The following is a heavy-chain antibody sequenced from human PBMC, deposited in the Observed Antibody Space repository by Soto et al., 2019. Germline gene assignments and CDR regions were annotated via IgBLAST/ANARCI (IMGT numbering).Heavy chain of an antibody. CDR3: ARGGKYSSEEYYFDY. V-gene: IGHV3-23*01. J-gene: IGHJ4*02. CDR1: GFTFSSYA. CDR2: ISVSGRTT. Sequence: PGGSLRLSCAASGFTFSSYAMNWVRQAPGKGLEWVSSISVSGRTTYYADSVKGRFTISRDTAKNTLYLQMNSLRAEDTALFYCARGGKYSSEEYYFDYCGQGTLVTVSS. D-gene: IGHD6-19*01.